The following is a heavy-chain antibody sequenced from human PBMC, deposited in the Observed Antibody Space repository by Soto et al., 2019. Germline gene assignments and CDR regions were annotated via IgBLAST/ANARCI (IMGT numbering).Heavy chain of an antibody. J-gene: IGHJ4*02. CDR1: GGSISSYY. CDR3: ARDNGYSYGYTLDH. D-gene: IGHD5-18*01. CDR2: IYYSGST. V-gene: IGHV4-59*01. Sequence: PSETLSLTCTVSGGSISSYYWSWIRQPPGKGLEWIGYIYYSGSTNYNPSLKSRVTISVDTSKNQFSLKLSSVAAADTAVYYCARDNGYSYGYTLDHWGQGTLVTVYS.